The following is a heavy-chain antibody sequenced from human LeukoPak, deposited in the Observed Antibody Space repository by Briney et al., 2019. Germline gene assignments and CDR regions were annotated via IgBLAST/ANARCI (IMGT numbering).Heavy chain of an antibody. CDR1: GYTVTSYW. Sequence: GESLKISCKGSGYTVTSYWIAWVRQMPGKGLVWMGTIYPYDSTTRYSPSFQGQVTISGDKSSSTSYVQWRSLQASDTAVYYCATWEYSSSTMDVCGKGTTVTVSS. CDR3: ATWEYSSSTMDV. J-gene: IGHJ6*03. V-gene: IGHV5-51*01. D-gene: IGHD6-6*01. CDR2: IYPYDSTT.